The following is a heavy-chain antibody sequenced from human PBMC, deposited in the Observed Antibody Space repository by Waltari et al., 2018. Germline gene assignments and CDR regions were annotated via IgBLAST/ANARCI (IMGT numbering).Heavy chain of an antibody. D-gene: IGHD1-1*01. CDR2: VYYDGSTK. CDR3: ARCGRGVDSSASSLDH. V-gene: IGHV3-33*01. CDR1: GFIFSNYG. Sequence: QVQLVESGGGVVQPGRSLRLSCAASGFIFSNYGMHWVRQAPGKGLGWVAVVYYDGSTKHYADSVKGRFTISRDNSKNTLNLEMNSLRAEDTAVYFCARCGRGVDSSASSLDHWGQGTLVTVSS. J-gene: IGHJ4*02.